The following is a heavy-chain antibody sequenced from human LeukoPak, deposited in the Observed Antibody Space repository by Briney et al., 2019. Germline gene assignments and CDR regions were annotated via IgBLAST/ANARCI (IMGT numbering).Heavy chain of an antibody. CDR1: GFSLRAYA. CDR2: ISNHNGHT. Sequence: GASVNVSCKASGFSLRAYAITWVRRAPGRGPEWMGWISNHNGHTNVAQRFQGRVSMATDTSTSTTYMSLRGLTSDDTATYYCARDLYSYAVRGEDAFDVWGQGTMVTV. J-gene: IGHJ3*01. D-gene: IGHD5-18*01. V-gene: IGHV1-18*01. CDR3: ARDLYSYAVRGEDAFDV.